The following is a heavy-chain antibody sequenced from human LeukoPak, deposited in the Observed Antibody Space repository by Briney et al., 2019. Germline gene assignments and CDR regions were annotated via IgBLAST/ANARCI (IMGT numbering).Heavy chain of an antibody. J-gene: IGHJ6*03. V-gene: IGHV3-23*01. CDR1: GFTFSSYA. CDR3: ATVSYYYYYMDV. CDR2: ISGSGGST. Sequence: PEGSLRLSCAASGFTFSSYAMSWVRQAPGKGLEWVSAISGSGGSTYYADSVKGRFTISRDNSKNTLYLQMNSLRAEDTAVYYCATVSYYYYYMDVWGKGTTVTVSS.